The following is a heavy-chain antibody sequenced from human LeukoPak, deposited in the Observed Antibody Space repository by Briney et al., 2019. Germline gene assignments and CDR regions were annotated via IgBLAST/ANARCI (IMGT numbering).Heavy chain of an antibody. CDR3: ARDHGMATIFDY. V-gene: IGHV1-46*01. CDR1: GYTFTSYY. Sequence: ASVKVSCKASGYTFTSYYMHWVRQAPGQGLEWMGIINPSGGSTGYAQKFQGRVTMTRDTSTSTVYMGLSSLRSEDTAVYYCARDHGMATIFDYWGQGTMVTVSS. J-gene: IGHJ3*01. CDR2: INPSGGST. D-gene: IGHD5-24*01.